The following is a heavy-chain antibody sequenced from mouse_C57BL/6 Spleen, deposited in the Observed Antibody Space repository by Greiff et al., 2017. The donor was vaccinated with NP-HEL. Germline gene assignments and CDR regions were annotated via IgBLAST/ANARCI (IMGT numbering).Heavy chain of an antibody. D-gene: IGHD1-1*01. CDR1: GFTFSDYG. CDR3: ARPGYYGSYWYFDV. CDR2: ISSGSSTI. V-gene: IGHV5-17*01. J-gene: IGHJ1*03. Sequence: DVMLVESGGGLVKPGGSLKLSCAASGFTFSDYGMHWVRQAPEKGLEWVAYISSGSSTIYYADTVKGRFTISRDNAKNNLFLQMTSLRSEDTAMYYCARPGYYGSYWYFDVWGTGTTVTVSS.